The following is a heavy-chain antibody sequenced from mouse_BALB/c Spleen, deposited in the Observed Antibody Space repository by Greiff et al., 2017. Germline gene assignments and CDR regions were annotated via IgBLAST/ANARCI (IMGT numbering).Heavy chain of an antibody. CDR1: GYSITSGYY. CDR3: ARDRGFYYGMDY. Sequence: EVQLQQSGPGLVKPSQSLSLTCSVTGYSITSGYYWNWIRQFPGNKLEWMGYISYDGSNNYNPSLKNRISITRDTSKNQFFLKLNSVTTEDTATYYCARDRGFYYGMDYWGQGTSVTVSS. J-gene: IGHJ4*01. V-gene: IGHV3-6*02. D-gene: IGHD1-1*01. CDR2: ISYDGSN.